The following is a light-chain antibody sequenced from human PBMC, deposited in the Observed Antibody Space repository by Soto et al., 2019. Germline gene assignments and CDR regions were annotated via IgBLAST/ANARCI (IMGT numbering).Light chain of an antibody. Sequence: QSALTQPASVSGSPGQSITISCTGSRGDVGHYNYVSWYQQHPGKAPKLMIYEVSNRPSGVSNRFSGSKSGNTASLIISGLQAEDEADYYCTSYTTSRIWVFGGGTKVTVL. CDR3: TSYTTSRIWV. CDR1: RGDVGHYNY. V-gene: IGLV2-14*01. J-gene: IGLJ3*02. CDR2: EVS.